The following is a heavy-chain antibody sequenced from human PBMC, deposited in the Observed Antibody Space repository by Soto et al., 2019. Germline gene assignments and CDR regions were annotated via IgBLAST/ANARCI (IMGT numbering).Heavy chain of an antibody. V-gene: IGHV3-33*01. J-gene: IGHJ4*02. D-gene: IGHD3-9*01. CDR1: GFTFSSYG. Sequence: PGGSLRLSCAASGFTFSSYGMHWARQAPGKGLEWVAVIWYDGSNKYYADSVKGRFTISRDNSKNTLYLQMNSLRAEDTAVYYCARDATIDYDILTGYDYWGQGTLVTVSS. CDR3: ARDATIDYDILTGYDY. CDR2: IWYDGSNK.